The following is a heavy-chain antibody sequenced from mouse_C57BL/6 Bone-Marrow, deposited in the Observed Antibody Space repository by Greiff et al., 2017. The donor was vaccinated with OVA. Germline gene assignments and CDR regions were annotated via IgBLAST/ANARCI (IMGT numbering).Heavy chain of an antibody. CDR3: ARGLGCDY. V-gene: IGHV1-22*01. D-gene: IGHD2-13*01. J-gene: IGHJ2*01. CDR2: INPNNGGT. CDR1: GYTFTDYN. Sequence: VQLKESGPELVKPGASVKMSCKASGYTFTDYNMHWVKQSHGKSLEWIGYINPNNGGTSYNQKFKGKATLTVNKSSSTAYMELRSLTSEDAAVYYCARGLGCDYWGQGTTLTVSS.